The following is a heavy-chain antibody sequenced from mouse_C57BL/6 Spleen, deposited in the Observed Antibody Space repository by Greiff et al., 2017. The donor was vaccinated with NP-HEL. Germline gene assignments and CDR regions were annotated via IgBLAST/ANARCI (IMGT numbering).Heavy chain of an antibody. D-gene: IGHD2-5*01. Sequence: VQLQQSGAELVKPGASVKISCKASGYAFSSYWMNWVKQRPGKGLEWIGQIYPGDGDTNYNGKFKGKATLTADKSSSTAYMQLSSLTSEDSAVYFCARGRIYYSNYEAMDYWGQGTSVTVSS. V-gene: IGHV1-80*01. CDR3: ARGRIYYSNYEAMDY. CDR1: GYAFSSYW. CDR2: IYPGDGDT. J-gene: IGHJ4*01.